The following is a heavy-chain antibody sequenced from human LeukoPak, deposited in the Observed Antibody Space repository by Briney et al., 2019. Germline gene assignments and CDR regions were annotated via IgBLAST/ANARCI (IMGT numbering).Heavy chain of an antibody. J-gene: IGHJ5*02. Sequence: ASVKVSCKASGYTFTSYYMHWVRQAPGQGLEWMGIINPSGGSTSYAQKFQGRVTMTRDTSTSTAYMELSSLRSEDTAVYYCARAPRITMVRGKTYNWFDPWGQGTLVTVSS. CDR2: INPSGGST. V-gene: IGHV1-46*01. CDR1: GYTFTSYY. D-gene: IGHD3-10*01. CDR3: ARAPRITMVRGKTYNWFDP.